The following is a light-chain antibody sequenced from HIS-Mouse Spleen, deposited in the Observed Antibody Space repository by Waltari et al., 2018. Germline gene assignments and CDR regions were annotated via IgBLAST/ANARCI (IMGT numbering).Light chain of an antibody. V-gene: IGLV3-25*03. CDR2: KDS. J-gene: IGLJ1*01. CDR1: ALPKQY. CDR3: QSADSSGTYYV. Sequence: SYELTQPPSVSVSPGQTARITCSGDALPKQYAYWYQQKPGQAPVLGIYKDSERPSGIPGRFSGSSSGTTVTLTISGVQAEDEADYYCQSADSSGTYYVFGTGTKVTVL.